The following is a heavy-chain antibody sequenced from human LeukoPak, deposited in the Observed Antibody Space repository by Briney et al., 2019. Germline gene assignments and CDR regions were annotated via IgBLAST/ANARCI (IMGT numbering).Heavy chain of an antibody. CDR3: ARARDGYRTDYFDY. J-gene: IGHJ4*02. V-gene: IGHV3-33*01. CDR1: GFTFSSYG. CDR2: IWYDGSNK. D-gene: IGHD5-24*01. Sequence: PGGSLRLSCAASGFTFSSYGMHWVRQAPGKGLEWVAVIWYDGSNKYHADSVKGRFTISRDNSKNTLYLQMNSLRAEDTAVYYCARARDGYRTDYFDYWGQGTLVTVSS.